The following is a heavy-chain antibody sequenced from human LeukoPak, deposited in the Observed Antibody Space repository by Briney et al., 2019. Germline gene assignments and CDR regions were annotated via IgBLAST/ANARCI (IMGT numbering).Heavy chain of an antibody. Sequence: SETLSLTCTVSGGSISSGGYYWSWIRQHPGKGLEWIGNIYHSGSTYYNPSLKSRVTISVDRSKNQFSLKLSSVTAADTAVYYCASWYYYASGSPNWGQGTLVTVSS. CDR1: GGSISSGGYY. V-gene: IGHV4-30-2*01. D-gene: IGHD3-10*01. CDR3: ASWYYYASGSPN. CDR2: IYHSGST. J-gene: IGHJ4*02.